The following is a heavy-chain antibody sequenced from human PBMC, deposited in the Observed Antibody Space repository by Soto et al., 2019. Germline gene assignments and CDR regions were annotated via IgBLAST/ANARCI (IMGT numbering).Heavy chain of an antibody. CDR1: GNTVPNYA. CDR2: INAGSGNT. D-gene: IGHD1-26*01. V-gene: IGHV1-3*01. CDR3: ARDVGATGD. J-gene: IGHJ4*02. Sequence: ASVKVSCKASGNTVPNYAIHWVRQAPGQRLEWMGWINAGSGNTNYSQKFQGRVTITRDTSASTAYMELSSLTSEDTAVYYCARDVGATGDWGQGTLVTVSS.